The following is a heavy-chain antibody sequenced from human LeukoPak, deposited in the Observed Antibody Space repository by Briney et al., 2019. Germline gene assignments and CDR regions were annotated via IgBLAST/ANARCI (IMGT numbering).Heavy chain of an antibody. CDR2: ISSSSSYI. Sequence: GGSLRLSCAASGFTFSSYWMSWVRQAPGKGLEWVSSISSSSSYIYYADPVKGRFTISRDNAKNSLYLQMNSLRAEDTAVYYCARESGIQAYYYMDVWGKGTTVTVSS. CDR1: GFTFSSYW. J-gene: IGHJ6*03. D-gene: IGHD3-3*01. V-gene: IGHV3-21*01. CDR3: ARESGIQAYYYMDV.